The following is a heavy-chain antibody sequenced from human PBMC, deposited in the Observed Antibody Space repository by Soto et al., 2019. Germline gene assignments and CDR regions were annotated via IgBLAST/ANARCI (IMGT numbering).Heavy chain of an antibody. Sequence: GASGKVSCKAPGYTFTKFGTSWVRLALGQGLEWMGFISSYNGNTNYAQNFQGRVTITTDTSTSTAYMELRSLRSDDTAVYYCARGGTPIDYRGQGTLVTVSS. J-gene: IGHJ4*02. CDR3: ARGGTPIDY. CDR1: GYTFTKFG. V-gene: IGHV1-18*01. D-gene: IGHD3-16*01. CDR2: ISSYNGNT.